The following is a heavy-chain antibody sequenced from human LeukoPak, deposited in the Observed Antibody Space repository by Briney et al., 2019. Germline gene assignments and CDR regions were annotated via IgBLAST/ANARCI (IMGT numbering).Heavy chain of an antibody. D-gene: IGHD1-26*01. CDR1: GGSISSSSYY. CDR2: IYYSGST. V-gene: IGHV4-39*07. J-gene: IGHJ4*02. CDR3: ARDFAGESGSGSYYVVSYFDY. Sequence: PSETLSLTCTVSGGSISSSSYYWGWIRQPPGKGLEWIGSIYYSGSTYYNPSPKSRVTISVDTSKNQFSLKLSSVTAADTAVYYCARDFAGESGSGSYYVVSYFDYWGQGTLVTVSS.